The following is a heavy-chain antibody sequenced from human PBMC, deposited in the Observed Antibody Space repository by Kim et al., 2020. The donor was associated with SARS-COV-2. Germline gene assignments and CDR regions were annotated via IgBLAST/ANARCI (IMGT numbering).Heavy chain of an antibody. Sequence: ADSVKGRFTISRDNSKNTLYLQMNSLRAEDTAVYYCAKHIWGVIMDAFDIWGQGTMVTVSS. CDR3: AKHIWGVIMDAFDI. D-gene: IGHD3-10*01. V-gene: IGHV3-23*01. J-gene: IGHJ3*02.